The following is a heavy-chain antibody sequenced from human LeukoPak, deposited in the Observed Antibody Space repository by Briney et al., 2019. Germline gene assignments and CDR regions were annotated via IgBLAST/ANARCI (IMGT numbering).Heavy chain of an antibody. CDR3: ARFRAAYCSSSSCQKVNDY. V-gene: IGHV3-9*01. J-gene: IGHJ4*02. CDR2: ISWNSGSI. Sequence: GGSLRLSCAASGFTFDDYAMHWDRQAPGKGLEWVSGISWNSGSIGYADSVKGRFTISRDNAKNSLYLQMNSLRAEDTAVYYCARFRAAYCSSSSCQKVNDYWGQGTLVTVSS. CDR1: GFTFDDYA. D-gene: IGHD2-15*01.